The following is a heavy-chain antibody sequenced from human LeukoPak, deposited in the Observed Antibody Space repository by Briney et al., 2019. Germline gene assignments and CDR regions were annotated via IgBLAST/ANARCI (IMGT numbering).Heavy chain of an antibody. D-gene: IGHD1-1*01. V-gene: IGHV3-48*03. CDR1: GFTFSSYE. CDR2: INSRGSTI. J-gene: IGHJ6*02. Sequence: GGSLRLSCAASGFTFSSYEMNWVRQAPGKGLEWVSYINSRGSTIYYADSVKGRLTISRDNAKNSLYLQMNSLSAGDTAVYYCARCGNDVRSGLRYYYYGMDVWGQGTTVTVSS. CDR3: ARCGNDVRSGLRYYYYGMDV.